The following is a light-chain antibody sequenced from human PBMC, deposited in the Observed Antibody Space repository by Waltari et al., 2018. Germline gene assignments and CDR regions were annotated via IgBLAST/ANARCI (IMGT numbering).Light chain of an antibody. J-gene: IGKJ3*01. V-gene: IGKV2-28*01. CDR3: MQSLQTPFT. CDR2: LGS. CDR1: QSLLQSNGHDF. Sequence: EIVMTQSPLYLPVTPGEPASISCGSSQSLLQSNGHDFLDWYLQKPGLSPQLLIYLGSNRASGVPDRFSGSGSGTDFTLKISSVEAEDVGVYYCMQSLQTPFTFGPGTKVDFK.